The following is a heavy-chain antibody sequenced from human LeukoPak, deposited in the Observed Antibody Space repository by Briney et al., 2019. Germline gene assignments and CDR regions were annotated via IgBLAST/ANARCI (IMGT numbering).Heavy chain of an antibody. CDR3: TRDGLVAWELPGDY. CDR2: IRSKAYGGTT. D-gene: IGHD1-26*01. J-gene: IGHJ4*02. Sequence: GGSLRLSCTASGFTFGDYAMSWFRQAPGKGLEWVGFIRSKAYGGTTEYAASVKGRFTISRDDSKSIAYLQMNSLKTEDTAVYYCTRDGLVAWELPGDYWGQGTLVTVSS. CDR1: GFTFGDYA. V-gene: IGHV3-49*03.